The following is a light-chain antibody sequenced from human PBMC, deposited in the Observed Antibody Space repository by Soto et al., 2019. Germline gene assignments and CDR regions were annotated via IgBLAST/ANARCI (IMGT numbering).Light chain of an antibody. CDR1: QSISSW. CDR2: DAS. J-gene: IGKJ5*01. V-gene: IGKV1-5*01. CDR3: HSRA. Sequence: DIHMTQSPSTLSASVGDRVTVTCRASQSISSWLALYQQKPGKAPRPLIYDASTLESGVPSRFSGSGSETEFTLTISRLQPDDFATYFCHSRAFGQGTRLEIK.